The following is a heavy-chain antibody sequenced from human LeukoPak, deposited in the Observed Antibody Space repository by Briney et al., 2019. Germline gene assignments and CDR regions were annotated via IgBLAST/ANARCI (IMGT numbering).Heavy chain of an antibody. CDR1: GYTLTELS. CDR3: GTGRLTIFGVVIRLDY. J-gene: IGHJ4*02. D-gene: IGHD3-3*01. V-gene: IGHV1-24*01. Sequence: ASVKVPCKVSGYTLTELSMHWVRQAPGKGLEWKGGFDPEGGETIYAQKFQGRVTMTEDTSTDTAYMELSSLRSEDTAVYYCGTGRLTIFGVVIRLDYWGQGTLVTVSS. CDR2: FDPEGGET.